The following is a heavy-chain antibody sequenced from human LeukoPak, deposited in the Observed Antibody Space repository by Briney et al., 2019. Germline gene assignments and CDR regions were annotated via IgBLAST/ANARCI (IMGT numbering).Heavy chain of an antibody. J-gene: IGHJ4*02. CDR1: GITFSNHA. D-gene: IGHD3-22*01. CDR3: ASGPEYYYETSRGW. V-gene: IGHV3-30*04. Sequence: AGGSLRLSCTASGITFSNHAMHWIRQAPGKGLERVADISEDGNNEYYADSVKGRFTISRDNSKNTLYLQMNSLRTEDTAVYYCASGPEYYYETSRGWWGQGTLVTVSS. CDR2: ISEDGNNE.